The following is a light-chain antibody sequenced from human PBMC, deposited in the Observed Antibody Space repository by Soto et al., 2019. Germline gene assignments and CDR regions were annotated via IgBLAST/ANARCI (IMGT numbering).Light chain of an antibody. CDR1: SSDVGAYNY. V-gene: IGLV2-8*01. Sequence: QSALTQPPSASGSPGQSVTISCTGTSSDVGAYNYVSWYQQHPGKAPKLMIYEVNKRPSGVPDRFSGSKAGNTASLTVYGFQAEDEAYYYCSSYAGSNNLIFGTGTKLTVL. J-gene: IGLJ1*01. CDR2: EVN. CDR3: SSYAGSNNLI.